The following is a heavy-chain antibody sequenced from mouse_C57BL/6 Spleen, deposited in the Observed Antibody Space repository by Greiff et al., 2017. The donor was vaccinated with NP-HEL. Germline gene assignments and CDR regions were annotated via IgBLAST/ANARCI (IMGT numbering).Heavy chain of an antibody. D-gene: IGHD2-5*01. CDR1: GFSLTSYG. CDR2: IWSGGST. Sequence: QVQLQQSGPGLVQPSQSLSITCTVSGFSLTSYGVHWVRQSPGKGLEWLGVIWSGGSTDYNAAFISRLSISKDNSKSQVFFKMNSLQADDTAIYYCARNSDYSNSYWYFDVWGTGTTVTVSS. CDR3: ARNSDYSNSYWYFDV. J-gene: IGHJ1*03. V-gene: IGHV2-2*01.